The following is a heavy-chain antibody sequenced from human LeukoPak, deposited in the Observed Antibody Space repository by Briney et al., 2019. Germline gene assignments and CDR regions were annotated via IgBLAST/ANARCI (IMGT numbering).Heavy chain of an antibody. V-gene: IGHV1-18*01. J-gene: IGHJ4*02. CDR3: ARVMDFWSGYYLFDY. CDR1: GYTFTSYG. Sequence: ASVKVSCKASGYTFTSYGISWVRQAPGQGLEWMGWISAYNGNTNYAQKLQGRVTMTTDTSTRTAYMELRSLRSDDTAVYYCARVMDFWSGYYLFDYWGQGTLVTVSS. CDR2: ISAYNGNT. D-gene: IGHD3-3*01.